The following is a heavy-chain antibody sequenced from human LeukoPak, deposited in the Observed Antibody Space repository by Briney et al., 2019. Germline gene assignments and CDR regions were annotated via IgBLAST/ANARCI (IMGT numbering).Heavy chain of an antibody. Sequence: PGGSLRLPCAASRFTFSSRWMHWVRQAPGKGLVWVSGISTDGSTTNYADSVKGRFTISRDNAKSTLYLQMNSLRVEDTAVYYCARDVGSLSLWGRGTLVTVSS. J-gene: IGHJ4*02. CDR3: ARDVGSLSL. V-gene: IGHV3-74*01. CDR2: ISTDGSTT. CDR1: RFTFSSRW. D-gene: IGHD1-26*01.